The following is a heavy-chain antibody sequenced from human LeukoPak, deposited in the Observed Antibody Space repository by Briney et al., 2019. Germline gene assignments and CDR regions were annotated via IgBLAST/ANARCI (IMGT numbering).Heavy chain of an antibody. CDR3: AREACSGGSCFDY. CDR2: IYSGGST. Sequence: GGSLRLSCAASGFTVSSNYMSWVRQAPGKWLEWVSVIYSGGSTYYADSVKGRFTISRDNSKNTLYLQMNSLRAEDTAVYYCAREACSGGSCFDYWGQGTLVTVSS. CDR1: GFTVSSNY. V-gene: IGHV3-66*01. D-gene: IGHD2-15*01. J-gene: IGHJ4*02.